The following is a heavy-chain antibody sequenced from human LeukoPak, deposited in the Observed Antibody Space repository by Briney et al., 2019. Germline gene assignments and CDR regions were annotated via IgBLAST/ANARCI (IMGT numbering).Heavy chain of an antibody. V-gene: IGHV4-39*07. CDR1: GGPIISSAYS. CDR2: INHSGST. Sequence: SETLSLTCAVSGGPIISSAYSWGWIRQPPGKGLEWIGEINHSGSTNYNPSLKSRVTISVDTSKNQFSLKLSSVTAADTAVYYCAREGVLGAFDIWGQGKMVTVSS. J-gene: IGHJ3*02. D-gene: IGHD2/OR15-2a*01. CDR3: AREGVLGAFDI.